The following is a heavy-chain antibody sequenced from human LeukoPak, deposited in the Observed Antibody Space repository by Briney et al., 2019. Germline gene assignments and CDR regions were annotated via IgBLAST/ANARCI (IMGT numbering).Heavy chain of an antibody. CDR3: ARGRGWIRDYDFWSGYFNDAFDI. CDR1: GGTFSSYA. V-gene: IGHV1-69*13. J-gene: IGHJ3*02. Sequence: ASVEVSCKASGGTFSSYAISWVRQAPGQGLEWMGGIIPIFGTANYAQKFQGRVTITADESTSTAYMELSSLRSEDTAVYYCARGRGWIRDYDFWSGYFNDAFDIWGQGTMVTVSS. D-gene: IGHD3-3*01. CDR2: IIPIFGTA.